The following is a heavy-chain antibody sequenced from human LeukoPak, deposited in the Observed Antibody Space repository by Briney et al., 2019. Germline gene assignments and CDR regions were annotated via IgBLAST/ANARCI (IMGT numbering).Heavy chain of an antibody. CDR3: AKVLDTIAVAGDYYFDY. CDR2: INSDGSST. D-gene: IGHD6-19*01. J-gene: IGHJ4*02. CDR1: GFTFSSYW. V-gene: IGHV3-74*01. Sequence: PGGSLRLSCAASGFTFSSYWMHWVRQAPGKGLVWVSRINSDGSSTSYADSVKGRFTISRDNSKNTLYLQMNSLRAEDTAVYYCAKVLDTIAVAGDYYFDYWGQGTLVTVSS.